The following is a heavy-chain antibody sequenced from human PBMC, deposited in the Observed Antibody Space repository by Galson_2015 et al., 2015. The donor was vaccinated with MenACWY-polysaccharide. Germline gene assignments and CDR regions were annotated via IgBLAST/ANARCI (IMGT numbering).Heavy chain of an antibody. J-gene: IGHJ3*02. V-gene: IGHV7-4-1*02. D-gene: IGHD2-2*01. CDR2: INTNTGNP. Sequence: SVEVSCKASGYTFGSYAMNWVRQAPGQGLEWMGWINTNTGNPTSAPGFTGRFVFSLDTSVRTAYLQISSLKAEDTAVYYCARESEYHDSFDGLDIWGQGTMVTVSS. CDR3: ARESEYHDSFDGLDI. CDR1: GYTFGSYA.